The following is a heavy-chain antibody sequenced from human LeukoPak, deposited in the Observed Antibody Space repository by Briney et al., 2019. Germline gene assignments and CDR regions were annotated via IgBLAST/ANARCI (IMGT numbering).Heavy chain of an antibody. CDR1: GGSISSYY. J-gene: IGHJ5*02. CDR2: IYYSGST. D-gene: IGHD6-6*01. CDR3: ARSKTAQGSSSWGSLFWFDP. V-gene: IGHV4-59*01. Sequence: PSETLSLTCTVSGGSISSYYWSWIRQPPGKGPEWIGYIYYSGSTNYNPSLKSRVTISVDTSKNQFSLKLSSVTAADTAVYYCARSKTAQGSSSWGSLFWFDPWGQGTLVTVSS.